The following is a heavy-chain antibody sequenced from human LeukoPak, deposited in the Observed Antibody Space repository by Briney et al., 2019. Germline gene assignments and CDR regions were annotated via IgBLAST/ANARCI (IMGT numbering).Heavy chain of an antibody. J-gene: IGHJ6*02. CDR3: ARVSSSWSVLYGMDV. Sequence: GGSLRLSCAASGFTFSSYAMSWVRQAPGKGLEWVSAISGSGGSTYYADSVKGRFTIARDNSKNTLYLQMNSLRAEDTAVYYCARVSSSWSVLYGMDVWGQGTTVTVSS. CDR2: ISGSGGST. CDR1: GFTFSSYA. D-gene: IGHD6-13*01. V-gene: IGHV3-23*01.